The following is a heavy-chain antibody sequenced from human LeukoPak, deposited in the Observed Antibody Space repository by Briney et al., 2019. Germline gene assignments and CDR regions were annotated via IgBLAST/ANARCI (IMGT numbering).Heavy chain of an antibody. J-gene: IGHJ4*02. V-gene: IGHV3-11*01. D-gene: IGHD5-12*01. CDR1: GFTFSDYY. Sequence: PGGSPRLSCAASGFTFSDYYMSWIRQAPGKGLEWVSYISSSGSTIYYADSVKGRFTISRDNAKNSLYLQMNSLRAEDTAVYYCTSSPRGYSGYGTDFDYWGQGTLVTVSS. CDR2: ISSSGSTI. CDR3: TSSPRGYSGYGTDFDY.